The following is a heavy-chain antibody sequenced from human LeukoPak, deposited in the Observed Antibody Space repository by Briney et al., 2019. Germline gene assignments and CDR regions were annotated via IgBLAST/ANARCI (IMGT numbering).Heavy chain of an antibody. J-gene: IGHJ2*01. D-gene: IGHD6-19*01. CDR1: GDSISSFY. Sequence: SETLSLTCTVSGDSISSFYWRWIRQPAGKGLEWIGRIYTNGDTNYNSSLKSRVTMSIDTSMNQFSLNLRSLTAADTAVYYCAREGYSSGWYRGYFDLWGRGALVTVSS. V-gene: IGHV4-4*07. CDR3: AREGYSSGWYRGYFDL. CDR2: IYTNGDT.